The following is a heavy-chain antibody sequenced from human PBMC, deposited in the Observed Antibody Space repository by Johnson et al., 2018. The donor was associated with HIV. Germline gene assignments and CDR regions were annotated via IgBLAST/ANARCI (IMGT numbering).Heavy chain of an antibody. CDR2: IYSGGTT. Sequence: VQLVESGGGLIQPGGSLRLSCAASGFTVSTNYMSWVRQAPGKGLEWVSLIYSGGTTYYADSVKGRFTISRDNSKNTLFLQMNSLRAEDTAVYYCARATVTPSDAFDFWGQGTMVTVSS. D-gene: IGHD4-17*01. J-gene: IGHJ3*01. V-gene: IGHV3-53*01. CDR3: ARATVTPSDAFDF. CDR1: GFTVSTNY.